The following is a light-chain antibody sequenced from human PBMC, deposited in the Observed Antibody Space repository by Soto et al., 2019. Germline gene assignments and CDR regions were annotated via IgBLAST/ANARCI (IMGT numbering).Light chain of an antibody. CDR3: QHYGSSPTT. CDR1: QSVSSTY. J-gene: IGKJ1*01. Sequence: EIVFTQSPGTLSLSPEERATLSCRASQSVSSTYVGWYQQKPGRAPRLLIFGASSRATGIPDRFSGSGSGTDFTLTISRLEPEDFAVYYCQHYGSSPTTFGQGTKVDIK. V-gene: IGKV3-20*01. CDR2: GAS.